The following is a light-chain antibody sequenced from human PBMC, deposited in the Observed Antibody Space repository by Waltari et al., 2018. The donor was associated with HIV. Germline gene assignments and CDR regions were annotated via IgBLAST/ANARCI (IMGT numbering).Light chain of an antibody. V-gene: IGLV2-14*01. CDR3: SSYTVTSTLI. J-gene: IGLJ2*01. CDR2: EVR. CDR1: SSDVGAYKY. Sequence: QSALTQPASVSGSLGQSITIPCTGSSSDVGAYKYVPWYQQHPGKAPKLTIYEVRARPSGVSNRFSGSKSGNTASLTISRLRAEDEATYYCSSYTVTSTLIFGGGTDLTV.